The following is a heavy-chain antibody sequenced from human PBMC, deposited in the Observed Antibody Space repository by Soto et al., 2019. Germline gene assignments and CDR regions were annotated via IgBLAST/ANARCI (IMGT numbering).Heavy chain of an antibody. Sequence: PSETLSLTCTVSGGSISSYYWSWIRQPPGKGLEWIGYIYYSGSTNYNPSLKSRVTISVDTSKNQFSLKLSSVTAADTAVYYCARLRESGYHFDAFDIWGQGTMVTVSS. CDR2: IYYSGST. J-gene: IGHJ3*02. V-gene: IGHV4-59*08. D-gene: IGHD5-12*01. CDR3: ARLRESGYHFDAFDI. CDR1: GGSISSYY.